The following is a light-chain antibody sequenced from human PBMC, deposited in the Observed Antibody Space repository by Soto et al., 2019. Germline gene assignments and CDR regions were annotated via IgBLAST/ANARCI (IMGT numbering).Light chain of an antibody. CDR3: QQYDNLPLT. CDR2: DAS. J-gene: IGKJ4*01. CDR1: QDISNY. Sequence: IQMTQSPSPLSSSLGDRVTITCQASQDISNYLNWYQQKPGKAPKLLIYDASNLETGVPSRFSGSGSGTDFTFTISSLQPEDIATYYCQQYDNLPLTFGGGTKVDIK. V-gene: IGKV1-33*01.